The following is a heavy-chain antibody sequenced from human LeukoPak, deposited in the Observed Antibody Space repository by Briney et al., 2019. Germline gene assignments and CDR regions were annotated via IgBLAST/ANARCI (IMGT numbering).Heavy chain of an antibody. CDR2: IYNDGRT. Sequence: GGSLRLSCAASGFTVRSSYMSWFRQAPGKGLEWASVIYNDGRTYYADSVKGRFIISKDISKNTLYLQMNNLRADDTAVYYCARESACAVGDFWGRGTLVTVSS. CDR1: GFTVRSSY. CDR3: ARESACAVGDF. D-gene: IGHD3-3*01. J-gene: IGHJ4*02. V-gene: IGHV3-53*01.